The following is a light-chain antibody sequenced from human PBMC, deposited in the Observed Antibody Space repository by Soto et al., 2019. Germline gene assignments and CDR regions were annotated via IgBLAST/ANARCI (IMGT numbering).Light chain of an antibody. CDR2: AAS. CDR3: QQYNSYSKT. J-gene: IGKJ1*01. Sequence: DIQMTQSPSTLSASVGDRVTITCRASQSIGYRLAWYQQKPGKAPNLLIYAASSLETGVPSRFSGSGSGTEFTLSISRLQPDDSASYYCQQYNSYSKTFGQGTKVEIK. V-gene: IGKV1-5*01. CDR1: QSIGYR.